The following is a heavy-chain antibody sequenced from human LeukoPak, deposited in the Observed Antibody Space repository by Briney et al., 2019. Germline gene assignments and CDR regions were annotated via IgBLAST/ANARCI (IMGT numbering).Heavy chain of an antibody. CDR3: VRDSSGWYRWFDP. D-gene: IGHD6-19*01. J-gene: IGHJ5*02. Sequence: SETLSLTCTVSGGSISSYYWSWIRQPPGRGLEWIGYIYYSGSTNYNPSLKSRVTISVDTSKNQFSLKLSSVTAADTAVYYCVRDSSGWYRWFDPWGQGTLVTVSS. CDR1: GGSISSYY. V-gene: IGHV4-59*01. CDR2: IYYSGST.